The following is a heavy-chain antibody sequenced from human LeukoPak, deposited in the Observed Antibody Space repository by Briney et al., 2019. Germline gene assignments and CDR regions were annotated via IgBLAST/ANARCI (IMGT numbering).Heavy chain of an antibody. J-gene: IGHJ3*02. V-gene: IGHV3-15*01. Sequence: GGSLRLSCAASGSTFSNAWMSWVRQAPGKGLEWVGRIKSKTDGGTTDYAASVKGRFTISRDDSKNTLYLLMNSLKTEDTAVYYCTTGIVVVTGLDAFDIWGQGTMVTVSS. CDR3: TTGIVVVTGLDAFDI. D-gene: IGHD2-21*02. CDR2: IKSKTDGGTT. CDR1: GSTFSNAW.